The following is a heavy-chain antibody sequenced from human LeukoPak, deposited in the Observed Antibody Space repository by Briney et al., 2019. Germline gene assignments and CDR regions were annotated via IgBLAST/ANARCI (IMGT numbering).Heavy chain of an antibody. CDR3: ARDKRGPILY. Sequence: SETLSLTCTVSGGSISSYYWSWIRQPPGKGLEWIGYIYYSGSTNYNPSLKSRVTISVDTSKNQFSLKLSSVTAADTAVYCCARDKRGPILYWGQGTLVTVSS. V-gene: IGHV4-59*01. CDR1: GGSISSYY. CDR2: IYYSGST. J-gene: IGHJ4*02. D-gene: IGHD5-12*01.